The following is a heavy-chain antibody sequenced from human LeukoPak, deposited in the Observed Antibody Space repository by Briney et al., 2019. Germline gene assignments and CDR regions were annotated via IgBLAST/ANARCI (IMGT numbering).Heavy chain of an antibody. CDR2: IYTGESNT. CDR3: ARLGGSAYCVSTTCHFDY. Sequence: GESLKISCQGSGYRFTSYWIGWVRQMPGKGLEGMGIIYTGESNTKYSPSFQGHVTISVDKSISTAYLHWRSLKASDTAMYYCARLGGSAYCVSTTCHFDYWGQGTQVTVSS. CDR1: GYRFTSYW. J-gene: IGHJ4*02. V-gene: IGHV5-51*01. D-gene: IGHD2-2*01.